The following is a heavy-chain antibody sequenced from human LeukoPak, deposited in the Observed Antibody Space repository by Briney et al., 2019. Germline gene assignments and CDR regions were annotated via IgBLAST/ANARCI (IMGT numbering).Heavy chain of an antibody. D-gene: IGHD2-21*02. Sequence: PSETLSLTCTLTGRSISSSSYYWGWIRQPPGKGLEWIGSIYYSGSTYYNPSLKSRVTISVDTSKNQFSVKLSSVPAPDTAVYYCATQVSSYCGGDCYSFWGQGTLVTVSS. CDR3: ATQVSSYCGGDCYSF. CDR1: GRSISSSSYY. CDR2: IYYSGST. V-gene: IGHV4-39*01. J-gene: IGHJ4*02.